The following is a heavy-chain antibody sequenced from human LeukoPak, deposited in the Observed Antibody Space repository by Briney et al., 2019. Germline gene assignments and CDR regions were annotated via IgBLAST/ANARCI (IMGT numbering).Heavy chain of an antibody. D-gene: IGHD5-12*01. J-gene: IGHJ4*02. V-gene: IGHV4-59*01. CDR1: GGSISDYY. CDR2: VFNGGGT. Sequence: SETLSLTCIVSGGSISDYYWNWIRRPPGKGLEWIGYVFNGGGTNFNPSLKSRIIISVDTSKNQFSLKLRSVTAADSGVCYCARADSGYDHFDYWGQGTMVTVSS. CDR3: ARADSGYDHFDY.